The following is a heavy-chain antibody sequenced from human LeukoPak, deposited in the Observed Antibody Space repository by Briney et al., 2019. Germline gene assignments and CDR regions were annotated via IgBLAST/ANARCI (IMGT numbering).Heavy chain of an antibody. Sequence: SSETLSLTCVVYGGSSSGFYWTWIRQTPGKGLEWIGKINVGGGTNYNPSLKSRVTMSLDTSRNQFSLKLNSVTAADTAVYYCAKSNGYGLVDIWGQGTMVTVSS. CDR3: AKSNGYGLVDI. D-gene: IGHD3-10*01. V-gene: IGHV4-34*01. CDR1: GGSSSGFY. J-gene: IGHJ3*02. CDR2: INVGGGT.